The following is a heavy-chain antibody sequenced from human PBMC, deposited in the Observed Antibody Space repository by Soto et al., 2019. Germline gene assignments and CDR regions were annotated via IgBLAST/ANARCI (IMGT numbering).Heavy chain of an antibody. Sequence: QVQLQQWGAGLLKPSETLSLTCAVYGGSFSGYYWSWIRQPPGKRLEWSGEINHSGSTNYNPSLKSRVTISVDTSKNQFALKLSFVTVADTAVYCCASGGYCSGGSCYYRVIDYWGQGTLVTVSS. CDR1: GGSFSGYY. D-gene: IGHD2-15*01. CDR2: INHSGST. J-gene: IGHJ4*02. V-gene: IGHV4-34*01. CDR3: ASGGYCSGGSCYYRVIDY.